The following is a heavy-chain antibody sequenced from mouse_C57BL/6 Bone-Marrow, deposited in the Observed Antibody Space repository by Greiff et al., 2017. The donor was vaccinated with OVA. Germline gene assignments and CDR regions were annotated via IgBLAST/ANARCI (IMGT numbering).Heavy chain of an antibody. CDR2: INPNNGGT. Sequence: EVQLQQSGPELVKPGASVKMSCKASGYTFTDYNMHWVKQSHGKSLEWIGYINPNNGGTSYNQKFKGKATLTVNKSSSTAYMELRSLTSEDSAVYYCARSNSLITPYAMDYWGQGTSVTVSA. J-gene: IGHJ4*01. CDR3: ARSNSLITPYAMDY. D-gene: IGHD1-1*01. V-gene: IGHV1-22*01. CDR1: GYTFTDYN.